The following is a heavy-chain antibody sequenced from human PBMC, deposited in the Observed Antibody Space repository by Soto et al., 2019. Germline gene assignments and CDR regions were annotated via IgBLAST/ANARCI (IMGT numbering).Heavy chain of an antibody. D-gene: IGHD1-20*01. J-gene: IGHJ6*02. CDR2: MSGSGSSI. CDR3: SRDNWNGAYYGLDV. Sequence: EAQLLESGGGLVQPGESLTLSCVASHFAFNIDAMTWVRQAPGKGLEWVSSMSGSGSSIYYADSVKGLFTITRDKSTKALYLQMNSLRAEDTAVYWCSRDNWNGAYYGLDVWGQGTTVTVS. V-gene: IGHV3-23*01. CDR1: HFAFNIDA.